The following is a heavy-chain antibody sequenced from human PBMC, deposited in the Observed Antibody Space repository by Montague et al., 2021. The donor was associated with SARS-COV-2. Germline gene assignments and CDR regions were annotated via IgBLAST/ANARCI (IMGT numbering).Heavy chain of an antibody. CDR1: GGFISSYY. D-gene: IGHD5-12*01. J-gene: IGHJ2*01. CDR2: IYYSGST. Sequence: SETLSLTCTVSGGFISSYYWNWIRQSPGKGLEWIGYIYYSGSTKYNPSFKSRVTMLVDTSKRQMSLRLNSVTAADTAVYYCAGDRGRFWHFDLWGRGTLVTVSS. V-gene: IGHV4-59*01. CDR3: AGDRGRFWHFDL.